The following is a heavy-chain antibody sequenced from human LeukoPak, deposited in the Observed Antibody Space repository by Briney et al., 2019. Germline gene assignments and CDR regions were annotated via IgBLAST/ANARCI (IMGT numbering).Heavy chain of an antibody. V-gene: IGHV3-66*01. D-gene: IGHD3-10*01. CDR1: GFTVSSNY. CDR3: ARDEPGYGEFLLY. CDR2: IYSGGST. J-gene: IGHJ4*02. Sequence: GGSLRLSCAASGFTVSSNYMSWVRQAPGKGLEWVSVIYSGGSTYYADSVKGRFTISRDNSKNTLYLQMNSLRAEDTAVYYCARDEPGYGEFLLYWGQGTLVTVSS.